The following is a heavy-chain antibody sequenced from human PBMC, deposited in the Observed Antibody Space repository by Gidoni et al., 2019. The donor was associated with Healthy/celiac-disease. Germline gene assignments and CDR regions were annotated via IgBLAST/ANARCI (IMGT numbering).Heavy chain of an antibody. J-gene: IGHJ4*02. V-gene: IGHV3-21*01. CDR3: ARGRTYDSSGYTFDY. CDR2: ISSSSSYI. D-gene: IGHD3-22*01. CDR1: GFTFSSYS. Sequence: EVQLVESGGGLVKPGGSLRLSCAASGFTFSSYSMNWVRQAPGKGLEWVSSISSSSSYIYYADSVKGRFTISRDNAKNSLYLQMNSLRAEDTAVYYCARGRTYDSSGYTFDYWGQGTLVTVSS.